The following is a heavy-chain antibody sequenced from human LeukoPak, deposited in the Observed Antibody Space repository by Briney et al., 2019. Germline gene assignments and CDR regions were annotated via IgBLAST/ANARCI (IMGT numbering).Heavy chain of an antibody. CDR3: ARHRCSSTSCYAPRFRGAFDI. CDR1: GYSISSGYY. V-gene: IGHV4-38-2*02. D-gene: IGHD2-2*01. Sequence: SETLSLTCTVSGYSISSGYYWAWIRQPPGKGLEWIGEINHSGSTNYNPSLKSRVTISVDTSKNQFSLKLSSVTAADTAVYYCARHRCSSTSCYAPRFRGAFDIWGQGTMVTVSS. J-gene: IGHJ3*02. CDR2: INHSGST.